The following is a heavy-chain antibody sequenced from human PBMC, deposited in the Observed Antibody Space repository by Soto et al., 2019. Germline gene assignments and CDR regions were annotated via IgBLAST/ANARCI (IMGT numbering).Heavy chain of an antibody. CDR3: ARDGNYYDSSGYWSYFDY. D-gene: IGHD3-22*01. Sequence: SVKVSCKASGGIFSSYTISWVRQAPGQGLEWMGRIIPILGIANYAQKFQGRVTITADKSTSTAYMELSSLRSEDTAVYYCARDGNYYDSSGYWSYFDYWGQGTLVTVSS. CDR2: IIPILGIA. CDR1: GGIFSSYT. J-gene: IGHJ4*02. V-gene: IGHV1-69*02.